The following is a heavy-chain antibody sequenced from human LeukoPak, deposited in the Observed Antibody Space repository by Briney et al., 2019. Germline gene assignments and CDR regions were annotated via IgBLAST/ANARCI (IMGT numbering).Heavy chain of an antibody. J-gene: IGHJ5*02. CDR2: IYYSGST. V-gene: IGHV4-31*03. CDR1: GGSISSGGYY. CDR3: ARPSWVVVVPAAIDTNLVDP. D-gene: IGHD2-2*01. Sequence: SETLSLTCTVSGGSISSGGYYWSWVRQHPGKGLEWIGYIYYSGSTYYNPSLKSGVTISVDTSKTQFSLKLSSVTVADSAVYDCARPSWVVVVPAAIDTNLVDPSGQGNL.